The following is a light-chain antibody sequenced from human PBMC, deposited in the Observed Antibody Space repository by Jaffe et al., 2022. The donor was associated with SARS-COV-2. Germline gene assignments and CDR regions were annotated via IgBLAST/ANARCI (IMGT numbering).Light chain of an antibody. Sequence: DIQMTQSPSTLSPSVGDRVTITCRASQSISIWLAWYQQKPGKAPKLLIYKASSLESGVPSRFSGSGSGTEFTLTISSLQPDDFATYYCQHYNSYPWTFGQGTKVEIK. CDR2: KAS. J-gene: IGKJ1*01. CDR3: QHYNSYPWT. CDR1: QSISIW. V-gene: IGKV1-5*03.